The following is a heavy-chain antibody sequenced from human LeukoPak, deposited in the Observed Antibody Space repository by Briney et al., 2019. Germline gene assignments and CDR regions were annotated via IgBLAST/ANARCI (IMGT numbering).Heavy chain of an antibody. CDR1: GYSISSGYY. V-gene: IGHV4-38-2*02. Sequence: ASETLSLTCTVSGYSISSGYYWGWIRQPPGKGLEWIGSIYHSGSTYYNPSLKSRVTISVDTSKNQFSLKLSSVTAADTAVYYCARQGSGSYLQRFDPWGQGTLVTVSS. CDR3: ARQGSGSYLQRFDP. CDR2: IYHSGST. J-gene: IGHJ5*02. D-gene: IGHD1-26*01.